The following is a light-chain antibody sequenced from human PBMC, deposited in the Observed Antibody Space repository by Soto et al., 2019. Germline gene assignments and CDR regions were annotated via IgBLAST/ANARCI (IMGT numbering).Light chain of an antibody. Sequence: IQMTQSPSSLSPSVGDRVTITCRASQGISSYLAWYQQKPGKAPKLLIYAASTLQSGVPSRFSSSGSGTDFTLTISCLQSEDFATYYCQQYYSYPLTFGGGTKVDIK. CDR2: AAS. V-gene: IGKV1-8*01. J-gene: IGKJ4*01. CDR1: QGISSY. CDR3: QQYYSYPLT.